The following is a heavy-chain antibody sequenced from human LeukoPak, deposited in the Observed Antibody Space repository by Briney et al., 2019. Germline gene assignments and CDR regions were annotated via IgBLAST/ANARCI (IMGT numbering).Heavy chain of an antibody. CDR1: GGSISSYY. J-gene: IGHJ4*02. V-gene: IGHV4-59*08. CDR2: IYYSGST. D-gene: IGHD6-13*01. Sequence: SETLSLTCTVSGGSISSYYWSWIRQPPGKGLEWIGYIYYSGSTNYNPSLKSRVTISVDTSKNQFSLKLSSVTAADTAVYYCARQGGGVAAADIDYWGQGTLVTVSP. CDR3: ARQGGGVAAADIDY.